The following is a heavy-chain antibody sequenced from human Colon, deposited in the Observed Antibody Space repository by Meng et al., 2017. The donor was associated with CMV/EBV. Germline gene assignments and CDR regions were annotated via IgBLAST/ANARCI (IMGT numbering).Heavy chain of an antibody. Sequence: ASVMVSCMASGYTFTSYDIIWVRQAAGQGLGWMGWMRPNSGNTGYAQEFQGRVTMTRNTSISTAYMELSSLRSEDTAVYYCAMIRLSMDVWGQGPTVTVSS. V-gene: IGHV1-8*01. CDR1: GYTFTSYD. CDR3: AMIRLSMDV. J-gene: IGHJ6*02. CDR2: MRPNSGNT. D-gene: IGHD6-19*01.